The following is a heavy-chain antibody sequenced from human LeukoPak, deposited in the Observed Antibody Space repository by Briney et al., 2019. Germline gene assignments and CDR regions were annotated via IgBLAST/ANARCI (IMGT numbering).Heavy chain of an antibody. Sequence: ASVKVSCKASGYTFTTYAMNWVRQAPGQGLQWMGWINTNTGSPTYAQGFTGRFVFSLDSSVSTAYLQISSLKAEDTVVYYCAVVPAATGPGTSTLDFWGQGTLVTVSS. J-gene: IGHJ4*02. D-gene: IGHD2-2*01. CDR2: INTNTGSP. CDR3: AVVPAATGPGTSTLDF. CDR1: GYTFTTYA. V-gene: IGHV7-4-1*02.